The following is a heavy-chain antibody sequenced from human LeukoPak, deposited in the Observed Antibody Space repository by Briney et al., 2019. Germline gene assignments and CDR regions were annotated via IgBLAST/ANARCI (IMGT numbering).Heavy chain of an antibody. V-gene: IGHV3-21*01. CDR3: ARAVQWELLYPSWFDP. CDR1: GFTFSSYS. D-gene: IGHD1-26*01. Sequence: GGSLRLSCAASGFTFSSYSMNWVRQAPGKGLEWVSSISSSSSYIYYADSVKGRFTISRDNAKNSLYLQMNSLRAEDTAVYYCARAVQWELLYPSWFDPWGQGTLVTVSS. J-gene: IGHJ5*02. CDR2: ISSSSSYI.